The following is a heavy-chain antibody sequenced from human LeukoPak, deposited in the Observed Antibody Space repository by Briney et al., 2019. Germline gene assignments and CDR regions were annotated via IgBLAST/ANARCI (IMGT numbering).Heavy chain of an antibody. Sequence: SETLSLTCTVSGYSISSGYYWGWIRQPPGKGLEWIGSIYHSGSTYYNPSLKSRVTISINTSKNQFSLKLSSVTAADTAVYYCARVSARYSSVLVRYYYYYMDVWGKGTTVTVSS. V-gene: IGHV4-38-2*02. CDR2: IYHSGST. CDR1: GYSISSGYY. J-gene: IGHJ6*03. D-gene: IGHD6-19*01. CDR3: ARVSARYSSVLVRYYYYYMDV.